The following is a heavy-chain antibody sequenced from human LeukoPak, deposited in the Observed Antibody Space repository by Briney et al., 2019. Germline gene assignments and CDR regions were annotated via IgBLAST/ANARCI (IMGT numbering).Heavy chain of an antibody. CDR1: GGTFSSYA. D-gene: IGHD2-2*01. CDR2: IIPIFGTA. J-gene: IGHJ4*02. CDR3: AVTDCSSTSCYGFVAGDY. V-gene: IGHV1-69*01. Sequence: GSSVKVSCKASGGTFSSYAISWVRQAPGQGLEWMGGIIPIFGTANYAQKFQGRVTITADESTSTAYMELSSLRSEDTAVYSCAVTDCSSTSCYGFVAGDYWGQGTLVTVSS.